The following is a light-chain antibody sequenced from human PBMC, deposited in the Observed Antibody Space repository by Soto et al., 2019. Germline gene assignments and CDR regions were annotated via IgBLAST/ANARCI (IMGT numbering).Light chain of an antibody. CDR2: DAS. Sequence: DIQGTQSPPSLCASVGDRVTIACRASQTISTWMAWYQQKPGKAPKLLVYDASTLQSGVASRFSGSGSGTEFTLIISGLQPDDSATYYCQQYTNTNNPWMFGQGTKVDIK. J-gene: IGKJ1*01. CDR3: QQYTNTNNPWM. V-gene: IGKV1-5*01. CDR1: QTISTW.